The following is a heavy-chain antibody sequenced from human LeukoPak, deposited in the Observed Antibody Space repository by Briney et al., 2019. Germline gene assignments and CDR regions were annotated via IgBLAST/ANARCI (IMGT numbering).Heavy chain of an antibody. Sequence: GASVKVSCKASGYTFSNFDVNWVRQAPGQGLEWMAWMNPGSGDTGYEGKFQARLSLSSNTSTITASMELTSLTSEDTAVYYCARSRRGYYMDVWGKGTTVIVSS. CDR2: MNPGSGDT. CDR1: GYTFSNFD. CDR3: ARSRRGYYMDV. V-gene: IGHV1-8*02. J-gene: IGHJ6*03.